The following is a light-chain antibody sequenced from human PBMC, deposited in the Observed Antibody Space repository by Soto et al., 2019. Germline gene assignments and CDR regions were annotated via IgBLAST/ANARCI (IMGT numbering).Light chain of an antibody. CDR2: DAS. V-gene: IGKV1-5*01. CDR1: QSSSSW. Sequence: DIQMTKSPSTLSASVGDRVTITCRASQSSSSWLAWYQQKPGKAPKLLIYDASSLESGVPSRFSGSGSGTEFTLAISSLQPDDFASYYCQQYTSYLYTFGQGTKLEIK. CDR3: QQYTSYLYT. J-gene: IGKJ2*01.